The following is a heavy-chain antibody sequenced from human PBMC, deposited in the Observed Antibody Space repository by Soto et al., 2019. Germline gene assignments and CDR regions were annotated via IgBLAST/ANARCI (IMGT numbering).Heavy chain of an antibody. CDR2: IYYSGST. D-gene: IGHD3-10*01. CDR1: GGSVSSGSYY. Sequence: PSETLSLTCTVSGGSVSSGSYYWSWIRQPPGKGLEWTGYIYYSGSTNYNPSLKSRVTISVDTSKNQFSLKLSSVTAADTAVYYCARDRTGSSSGRYYFDYWGQGTLVTVSS. CDR3: ARDRTGSSSGRYYFDY. V-gene: IGHV4-61*01. J-gene: IGHJ4*02.